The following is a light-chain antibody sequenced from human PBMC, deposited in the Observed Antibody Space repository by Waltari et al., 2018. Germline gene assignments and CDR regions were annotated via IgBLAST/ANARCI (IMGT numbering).Light chain of an antibody. Sequence: EVVMTQSPATLSLSPGERDTLPRRASQSLSCCLARFQQKPGQAPRLLIDGASTRDTVIPARFRGSGSGTEFTLTISSLQSEDCAVYYCQQYNDWPPLTFGGGTKVEIK. V-gene: IGKV3-15*01. CDR3: QQYNDWPPLT. CDR2: GAS. CDR1: QSLSCC. J-gene: IGKJ4*01.